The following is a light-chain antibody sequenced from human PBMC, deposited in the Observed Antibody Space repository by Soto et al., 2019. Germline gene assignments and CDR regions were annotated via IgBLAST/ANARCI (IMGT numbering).Light chain of an antibody. CDR1: SSNIGAGYD. J-gene: IGLJ2*01. V-gene: IGLV1-40*01. Sequence: QSVLTQPPSLSRAPGQRVTISCTGSSSNIGAGYDVHWYQQFPGTAPKLLMYGNNNRPSGVPDRFSGSKSGTSASLAITGLQAEDETDYYCQSYDSRLSGSVFGGGTKVTVL. CDR3: QSYDSRLSGSV. CDR2: GNN.